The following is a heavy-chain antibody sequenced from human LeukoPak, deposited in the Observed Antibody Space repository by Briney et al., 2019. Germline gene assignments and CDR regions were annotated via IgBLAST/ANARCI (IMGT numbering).Heavy chain of an antibody. D-gene: IGHD5-24*01. V-gene: IGHV3-11*06. J-gene: IGHJ4*02. CDR3: ASSLTPGDGYNGRPFDY. CDR2: ISSRSSYT. Sequence: GGSLRLSCAASGFTFSDYYMSWIRQAPGKGLEWVSYISSRSSYTKYADSVKGRFTISRDNAKNSLHLQMNSLRAEDTAVYYCASSLTPGDGYNGRPFDYWGQGTLVTVSS. CDR1: GFTFSDYY.